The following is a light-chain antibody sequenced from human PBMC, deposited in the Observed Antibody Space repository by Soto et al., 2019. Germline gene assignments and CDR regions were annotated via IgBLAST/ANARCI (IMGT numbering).Light chain of an antibody. V-gene: IGKV4-1*01. CDR2: WAS. CDR3: QKYYSIPPA. CDR1: QSLLYSSNNKNY. J-gene: IGKJ4*01. Sequence: DIVMTQSPDSLAVSLGERATINCKSSQSLLYSSNNKNYLTWYQHKPGQPPKLLIYWASTRKSGVPDRFSGSGSGTDFTLAISSLQAEDVAVYYCQKYYSIPPAVGGGTKVDIK.